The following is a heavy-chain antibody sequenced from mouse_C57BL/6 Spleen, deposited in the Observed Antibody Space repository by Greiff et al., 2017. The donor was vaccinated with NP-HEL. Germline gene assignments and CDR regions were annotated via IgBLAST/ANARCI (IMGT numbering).Heavy chain of an antibody. V-gene: IGHV1-53*01. CDR1: GYTFTSYW. CDR2: INPSNGGT. Sequence: QVHVKQSGTELVKPGASVKLSCKASGYTFTSYWMHWVKQRPGQGLEWIGNINPSNGGTNYNEKFKSKAKLTVDKSSSTAYMQLSSLTSEDSAVYYCARDYYGSSPDFDYWGQGTTLTVSS. CDR3: ARDYYGSSPDFDY. J-gene: IGHJ2*01. D-gene: IGHD1-1*01.